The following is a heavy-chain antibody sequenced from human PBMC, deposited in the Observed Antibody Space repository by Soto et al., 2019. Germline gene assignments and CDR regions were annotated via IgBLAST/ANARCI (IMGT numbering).Heavy chain of an antibody. V-gene: IGHV1-69*13. J-gene: IGHJ6*02. Sequence: SVKVSCKASGGTFSSYAISWVRQAPGQGLEWMGGIIPIFGTANYAQKFQGRVTITADESTSTAYMELSSLRSEDTAVYYCARGLGYYASSGPNGHYYYYGMDVWGQGTTVTVPS. CDR3: ARGLGYYASSGPNGHYYYYGMDV. CDR2: IIPIFGTA. D-gene: IGHD3-22*01. CDR1: GGTFSSYA.